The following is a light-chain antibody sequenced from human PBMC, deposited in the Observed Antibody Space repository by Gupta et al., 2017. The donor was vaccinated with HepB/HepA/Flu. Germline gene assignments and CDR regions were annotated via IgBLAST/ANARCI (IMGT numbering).Light chain of an antibody. CDR1: QSLLHSNGHNY. CDR2: VSS. J-gene: IGKJ4*01. Sequence: DIVMTQSPLSLSVTPGEPASIPCRSSQSLLHSNGHNYLDWYQQKPGQSPQLLIYVSSNRASGVPDRFSGSGSGTDFTLTISRVEADDVGVYYCRQALQIPRTFGGGTKVEIK. CDR3: RQALQIPRT. V-gene: IGKV2-28*01.